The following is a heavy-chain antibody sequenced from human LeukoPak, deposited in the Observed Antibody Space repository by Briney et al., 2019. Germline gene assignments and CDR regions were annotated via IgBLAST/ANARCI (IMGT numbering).Heavy chain of an antibody. CDR2: IIPIFGTA. Sequence: GASVKVSCKASGGTFSSYAISWVRQAPGQGLEWMGGIIPIFGTANYAQKFQGRVTITTDESTSTAYMELSSLRSEDTAVYYCARDEGGIAARPGYYYYMDVWGKGTTVTVSS. CDR3: ARDEGGIAARPGYYYYMDV. CDR1: GGTFSSYA. J-gene: IGHJ6*03. D-gene: IGHD6-6*01. V-gene: IGHV1-69*05.